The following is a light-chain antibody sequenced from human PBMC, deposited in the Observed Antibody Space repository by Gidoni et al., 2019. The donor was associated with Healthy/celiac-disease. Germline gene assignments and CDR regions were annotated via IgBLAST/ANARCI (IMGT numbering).Light chain of an antibody. V-gene: IGKV1-39*01. CDR3: QQSYRTPHT. Sequence: DIQMTQSPSSLSASVGDRVTITCRASQSISSYLNWYQQKPGKAPKLLIYAASSLQSGVPSRFSGSGSGTDFTLTISSLQPEDFATYYCQQSYRTPHTFGPGTKVDIQ. CDR1: QSISSY. CDR2: AAS. J-gene: IGKJ3*01.